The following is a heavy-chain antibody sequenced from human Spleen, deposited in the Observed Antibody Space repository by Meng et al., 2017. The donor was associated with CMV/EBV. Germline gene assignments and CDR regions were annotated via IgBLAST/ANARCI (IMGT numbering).Heavy chain of an antibody. J-gene: IGHJ4*02. CDR2: VRGRSTHI. V-gene: IGHV3-21*06. CDR3: ARGRGYCSSTGCYVNFDF. Sequence: GESLKISCAASGFTVSSNYMSWVRQAPGKGLEWVSSVRGRSTHIFYADSVMGRFTISRDNAKNSLYLQMSSLRAEDTAVYYCARGRGYCSSTGCYVNFDFWGQGTLVTVSS. CDR1: GFTVSSNY. D-gene: IGHD2-2*01.